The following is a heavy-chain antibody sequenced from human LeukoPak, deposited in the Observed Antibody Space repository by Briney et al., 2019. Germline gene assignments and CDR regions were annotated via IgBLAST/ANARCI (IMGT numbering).Heavy chain of an antibody. J-gene: IGHJ4*02. V-gene: IGHV4-4*07. CDR2: IYTSGNS. CDR1: GGSIGSYY. Sequence: SETLSLTCTVSGGSIGSYYWSWIRQPAGKGLEWIGRIYTSGNSNYNPSLKSRVTMSVDTSKNQFSLKLSSVTAADTAVYYCARDQYYYDSSAYLFDYWGQGTLVTVSS. D-gene: IGHD3-22*01. CDR3: ARDQYYYDSSAYLFDY.